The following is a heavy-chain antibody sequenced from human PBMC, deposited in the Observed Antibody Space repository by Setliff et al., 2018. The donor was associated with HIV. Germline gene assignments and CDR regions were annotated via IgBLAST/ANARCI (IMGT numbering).Heavy chain of an antibody. V-gene: IGHV4-34*01. CDR1: GGSFSNYY. J-gene: IGHJ5*02. CDR3: ARLGGNWGYWFDP. Sequence: SETLSLTCAVYGGSFSNYYWSWIRQTPGKGLEWIGEVNHSGSTSYSPSIKSRVIISANTSKNQFSLRLNSVTAADTAVYYCARLGGNWGYWFDPWSQGTLVTVSS. CDR2: VNHSGST. D-gene: IGHD7-27*01.